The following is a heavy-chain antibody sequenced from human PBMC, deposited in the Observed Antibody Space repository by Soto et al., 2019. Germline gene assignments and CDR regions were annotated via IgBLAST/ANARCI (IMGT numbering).Heavy chain of an antibody. CDR1: GGSISSSSYY. V-gene: IGHV4-39*01. J-gene: IGHJ4*02. CDR2: IYYSGST. CDR3: ARTVAGTRGGLDY. Sequence: SETLSLTCTVSGGSISSSSYYWGWIRQPPGKGLEWIGSIYYSGSTYYNPSLKSRVTISVDTSKNQFSLKLSSVTAADTAVYYCARTVAGTRGGLDYWGQGTLVTVSS. D-gene: IGHD6-19*01.